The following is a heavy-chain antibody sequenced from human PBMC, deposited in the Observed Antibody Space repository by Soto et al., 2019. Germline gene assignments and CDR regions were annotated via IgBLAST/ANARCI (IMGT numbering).Heavy chain of an antibody. D-gene: IGHD2-21*02. Sequence: SETLSLSCTVSGGSISSYYWSWIRQPAGKGLEWIGRIYTSGSTNYNPSLKSRVTMSVDTSKNQLSLKLSSVTAADTAVYYCARSKPCGGDCYTFDYWGQGTLVTVSS. V-gene: IGHV4-4*07. CDR2: IYTSGST. CDR3: ARSKPCGGDCYTFDY. CDR1: GGSISSYY. J-gene: IGHJ4*02.